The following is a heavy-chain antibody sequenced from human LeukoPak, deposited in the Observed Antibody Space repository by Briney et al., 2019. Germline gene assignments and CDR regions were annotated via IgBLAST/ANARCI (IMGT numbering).Heavy chain of an antibody. D-gene: IGHD6-13*01. J-gene: IGHJ4*02. Sequence: GGSLRLSCAASGFTFDDHGVSWVRQAPGKGLESVSGINWNGDSTGYADSVKGRFTMSRDNTKNSLYLQMNSLRAEDTALYHCTRGNVAAATAILYFDYWGQGALVTVSS. V-gene: IGHV3-20*01. CDR2: INWNGDST. CDR3: TRGNVAAATAILYFDY. CDR1: GFTFDDHG.